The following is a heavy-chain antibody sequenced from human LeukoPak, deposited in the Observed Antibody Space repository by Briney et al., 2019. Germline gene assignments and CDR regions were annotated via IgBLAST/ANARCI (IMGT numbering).Heavy chain of an antibody. CDR3: ARSDYYDSTLVDY. V-gene: IGHV3-48*04. CDR1: GFTFSSYS. Sequence: GGSLRLSCAASGFTFSSYSMNWVRQAPGKGLEWVSYISSSSSTIYYADSVKGRFTISRDNAKNSLYLQMNSLRAEDTAVYYCARSDYYDSTLVDYWGQGTLVTVSS. D-gene: IGHD3-22*01. CDR2: ISSSSSTI. J-gene: IGHJ4*02.